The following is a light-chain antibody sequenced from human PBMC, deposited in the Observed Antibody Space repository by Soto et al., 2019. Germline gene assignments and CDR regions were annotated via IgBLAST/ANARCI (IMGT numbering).Light chain of an antibody. Sequence: QSVLTQPASVSGSPGQSIAISCTGTSSDVGGFNYVSWYQQHPGKAPKLMIYDVSYRPAGVSIRFSGSKSGNTASLTISGLQAEDEADYYCSSYTSSSTVVFGGGTKLTVL. CDR3: SSYTSSSTVV. V-gene: IGLV2-14*01. J-gene: IGLJ2*01. CDR1: SSDVGGFNY. CDR2: DVS.